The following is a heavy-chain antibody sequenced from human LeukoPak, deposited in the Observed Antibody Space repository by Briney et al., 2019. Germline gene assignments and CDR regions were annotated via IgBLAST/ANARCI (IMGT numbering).Heavy chain of an antibody. D-gene: IGHD1-26*01. CDR2: IGTAGDT. Sequence: PGGSLRLSCAASGFTFSSYDMHWVRQATGKGLEWVSAIGTAGDTYYPGSVKGRFTISRENAKNSLYLQMNSLRAGDTAVYYCARGLSRKSGSYQGFDYWGQGTLVTVSS. CDR3: ARGLSRKSGSYQGFDY. V-gene: IGHV3-13*01. J-gene: IGHJ4*02. CDR1: GFTFSSYD.